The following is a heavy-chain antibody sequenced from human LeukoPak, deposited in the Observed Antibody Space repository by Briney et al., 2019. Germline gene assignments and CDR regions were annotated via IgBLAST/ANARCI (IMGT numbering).Heavy chain of an antibody. J-gene: IGHJ6*03. CDR1: AGSISSYY. D-gene: IGHD3-10*01. CDR3: ARAVGSGSFQTYYYYIDV. Sequence: PSDTLSLTCTVSAGSISSYYWSSIRHPAGKGLEWLRQIYTSGSTTNNPPLKTRFPMPVETSKNHFILKLSSLTPAHPAVNYCARAVGSGSFQTYYYYIDVWGKGTTVTISS. V-gene: IGHV4-4*07. CDR2: IYTSGST.